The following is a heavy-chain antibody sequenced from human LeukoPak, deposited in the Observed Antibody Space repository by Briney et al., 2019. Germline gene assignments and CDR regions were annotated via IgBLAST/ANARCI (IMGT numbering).Heavy chain of an antibody. D-gene: IGHD3-22*01. CDR3: ARVLYYYDSSGYSFDAFDI. Sequence: SETLSLTCAVSGGSISSGGYSWSWIRQPPGKGLEWIGYIYHSGSTYYNPSLKSRVTISVDRSKNQFSLELSSVTAADTAVYYCARVLYYYDSSGYSFDAFDIRGQGTMVTVSS. J-gene: IGHJ3*02. CDR1: GGSISSGGYS. V-gene: IGHV4-30-2*01. CDR2: IYHSGST.